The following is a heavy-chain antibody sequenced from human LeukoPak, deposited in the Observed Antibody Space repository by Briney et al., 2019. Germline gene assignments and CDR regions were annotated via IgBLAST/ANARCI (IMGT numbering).Heavy chain of an antibody. J-gene: IGHJ3*02. CDR3: AKDTTYYYDSSGYDGFDI. V-gene: IGHV3-9*01. CDR1: GFTFDDYA. Sequence: PGGSLRLSCAASGFTFDDYAMHWARQAPGKGLEWVSGITWNSDTIDYADSVKGRFTISRDNAKNSLYLQMNSLRAEDTALYYCAKDTTYYYDSSGYDGFDIWGQGTMVTVSS. CDR2: ITWNSDTI. D-gene: IGHD3-22*01.